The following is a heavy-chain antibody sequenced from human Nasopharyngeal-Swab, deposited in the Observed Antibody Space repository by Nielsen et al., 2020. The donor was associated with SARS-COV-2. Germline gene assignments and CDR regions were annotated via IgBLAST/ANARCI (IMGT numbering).Heavy chain of an antibody. J-gene: IGHJ4*02. Sequence: SETLSLTCAVYGGSFSGYYWSWIRQPPGKGLEWIGEINHSGSTNYNPSLKSRVTISVDTSKNQFSLKLSSVTAADTAVYYCVREKRVVVTAGGFDYWGQGTLVTVSS. CDR1: GGSFSGYY. D-gene: IGHD2-21*02. CDR3: VREKRVVVTAGGFDY. V-gene: IGHV4-34*01. CDR2: INHSGST.